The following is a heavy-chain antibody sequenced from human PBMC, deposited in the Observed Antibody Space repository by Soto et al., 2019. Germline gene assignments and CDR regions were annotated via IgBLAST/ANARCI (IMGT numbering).Heavy chain of an antibody. CDR2: ISSNGGST. CDR1: GFTFSSYA. D-gene: IGHD3-10*01. J-gene: IGHJ6*02. Sequence: GGSLRLSCAASGFTFSSYAMHWVRQAPGKGLEYVSAISSNGGSTYYANSVKGRFTISRDNSKNTLYLQMGSLRAEDMAVYYCAKDGRSLWLRIALDVWGQGTTVTVSS. V-gene: IGHV3-64*01. CDR3: AKDGRSLWLRIALDV.